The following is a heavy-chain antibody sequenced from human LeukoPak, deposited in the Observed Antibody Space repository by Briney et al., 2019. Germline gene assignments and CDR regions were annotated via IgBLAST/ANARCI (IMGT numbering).Heavy chain of an antibody. V-gene: IGHV3-7*01. D-gene: IGHD5-12*01. CDR3: ARLWGDATIFDL. Sequence: GGSLGLSCTAAEFTFSAFWRSWVRQAPGKGLEWVANINQDGSRKHYVDSVKGRFTVSRDNAERSLYLQTNSLRVEDTALYYCARLWGDATIFDLWGQGTLVTVSS. CDR1: EFTFSAFW. CDR2: INQDGSRK. J-gene: IGHJ4*02.